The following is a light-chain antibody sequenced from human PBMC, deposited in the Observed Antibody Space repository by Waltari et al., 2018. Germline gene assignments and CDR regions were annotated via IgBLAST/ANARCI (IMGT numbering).Light chain of an antibody. J-gene: IGKJ4*01. CDR1: LSVPRIS. Sequence: IVLTQSPGTLSLYPGDRATLSCTASLSVPRISLTWYQQKLCQAPRLLIYCTSSRATGIPDRFSGSGSGTDFTLTISRLEPEDFAVYYCQQYDGEVVTFGGGTKVEI. CDR2: CTS. CDR3: QQYDGEVVT. V-gene: IGKV3-20*01.